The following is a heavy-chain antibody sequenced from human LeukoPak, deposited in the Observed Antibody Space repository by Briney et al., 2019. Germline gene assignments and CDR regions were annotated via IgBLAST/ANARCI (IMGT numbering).Heavy chain of an antibody. V-gene: IGHV3-23*01. Sequence: GGSLRLSCAASGFTFSNYAMSWVRQAPGKGLEWVSGISSSGDSTYSADSVKGRFTISRDNSRNTLYLQMNSLRAEDTAIYYCTRVGYIDEGIDYWGQGTLVTVSS. CDR2: ISSSGDST. CDR3: TRVGYIDEGIDY. D-gene: IGHD5-24*01. J-gene: IGHJ4*02. CDR1: GFTFSNYA.